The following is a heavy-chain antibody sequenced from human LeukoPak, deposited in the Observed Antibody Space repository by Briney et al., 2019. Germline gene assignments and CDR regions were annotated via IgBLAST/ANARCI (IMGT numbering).Heavy chain of an antibody. CDR2: ISAGSSTI. CDR1: GFTFSTYN. J-gene: IGHJ1*01. CDR3: ARAPSEIGGYYPEYFRH. D-gene: IGHD3-22*01. Sequence: GGSLRLSCAASGFTFSTYNMNWVRQAPGKGLEWVSYISAGSSTIFYADSVKGRFTISRDNAKNTVSLQMNSLRAEDTGVYYCARAPSEIGGYYPEYFRHWGQGTLVTVSP. V-gene: IGHV3-48*04.